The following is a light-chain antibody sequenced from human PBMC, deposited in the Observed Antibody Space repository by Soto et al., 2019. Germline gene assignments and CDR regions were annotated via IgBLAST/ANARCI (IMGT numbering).Light chain of an antibody. CDR2: DPS. CDR1: HDITND. J-gene: IGKJ2*01. CDR3: QYYGGLPYT. Sequence: DIQMTQSPSSLSASVGDRDTITCQASHDITNDLCCQQQKPGKAPTLLIYDPSHWERGGPSRFSGSGSGTNFTLTIGSLQPEDNARDYCQYYGGLPYTCGQGTKLDIK. V-gene: IGKV1-33*01.